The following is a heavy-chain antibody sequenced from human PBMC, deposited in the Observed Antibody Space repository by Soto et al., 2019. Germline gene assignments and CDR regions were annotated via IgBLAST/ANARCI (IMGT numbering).Heavy chain of an antibody. V-gene: IGHV3-15*07. J-gene: IGHJ4*02. CDR3: TTPIRLGELSYNDY. D-gene: IGHD3-16*02. Sequence: GGSLRLSCAASGFTFSNAWMNWVRQAPGKGLEWVGRIKSKTDGGTTDYAAPVKGRFTISRDDSKNTLYLQMNSLKTEDTAVYYCTTPIRLGELSYNDYWGQGTLVTVSS. CDR1: GFTFSNAW. CDR2: IKSKTDGGTT.